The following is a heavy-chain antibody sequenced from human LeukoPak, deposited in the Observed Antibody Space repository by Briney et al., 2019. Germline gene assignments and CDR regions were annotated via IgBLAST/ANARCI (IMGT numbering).Heavy chain of an antibody. D-gene: IGHD3-22*01. V-gene: IGHV6-1*01. Sequence: SQTLSLTCAISGDIVSSKSTAWNWIRQSPSRGLEWLGRTYYRSKWYTGYAVSVKGRITINPDTSKNQFSLKLTSVTATDTAVYYCAGGGNSSGFYYYFDSWGQGTLVTVSS. J-gene: IGHJ4*02. CDR1: GDIVSSKSTA. CDR3: AGGGNSSGFYYYFDS. CDR2: TYYRSKWYT.